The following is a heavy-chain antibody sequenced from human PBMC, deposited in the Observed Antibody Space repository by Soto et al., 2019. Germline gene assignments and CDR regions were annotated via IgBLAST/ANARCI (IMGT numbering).Heavy chain of an antibody. V-gene: IGHV3-23*01. D-gene: IGHD1-7*01. CDR2: SSATGAGT. CDR1: GFTFSSYG. J-gene: IGHJ5*01. CDR3: AKDRRAGGNYGLHFDF. Sequence: EVQLLESGGGLVQPGGSLRLSCAASGFTFSSYGMTWVRQAPGKGLEGVSFSSATGAGTYYADSVKGRFTLSRDNSKNTLYLQMTSLRAEDTAVYYCAKDRRAGGNYGLHFDFWGQGALVIVSS.